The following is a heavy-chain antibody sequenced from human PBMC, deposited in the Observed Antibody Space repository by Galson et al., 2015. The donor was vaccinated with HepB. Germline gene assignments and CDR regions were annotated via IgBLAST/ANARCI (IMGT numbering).Heavy chain of an antibody. D-gene: IGHD5-18*01. CDR3: SKLRKTETPTAMVSDYFDY. Sequence: LRLSCAASGFTFRSYAMSWVRQAPGKGLEWVSGISGSGGSTYYAASVMGRLTISRDNSKNTPYLQITSLRAEDTAVYYCSKLRKTETPTAMVSDYFDYWGQGTLVTVSS. CDR1: GFTFRSYA. J-gene: IGHJ4*02. V-gene: IGHV3-23*01. CDR2: ISGSGGST.